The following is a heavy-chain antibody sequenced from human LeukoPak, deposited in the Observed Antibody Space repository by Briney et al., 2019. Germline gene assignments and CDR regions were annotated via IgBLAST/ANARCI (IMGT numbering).Heavy chain of an antibody. CDR1: RFPFSEYS. CDR2: NDSSSTI. V-gene: IGHV3-69-1*01. CDR3: ARGPYDYGEYIDY. Sequence: GGSLRLSCAASRFPFSEYSMNWVRQAPGKGLEWVSYNDSSSTIYYADSVKGRFTISRDNAKNSLYLQLNSLRAEDTAVYYCARGPYDYGEYIDYWGQGTLVTVSS. D-gene: IGHD4-17*01. J-gene: IGHJ4*02.